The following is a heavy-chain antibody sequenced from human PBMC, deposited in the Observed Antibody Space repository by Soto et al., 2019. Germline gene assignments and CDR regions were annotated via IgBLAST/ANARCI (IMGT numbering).Heavy chain of an antibody. D-gene: IGHD3-10*01. CDR3: AKDLSQYGSGSYYNGGWFDP. J-gene: IGHJ5*02. V-gene: IGHV3-23*01. CDR1: GFTFSNYA. Sequence: GSLRLSCAASGFTFSNYAMSWVRQAPGKGLEWVSGISGSGAGTKYADSVKGRVTISRDNSKNTVYLQMNSLRAEDTAVYYCAKDLSQYGSGSYYNGGWFDPWGQGTLVTVYS. CDR2: ISGSGAGT.